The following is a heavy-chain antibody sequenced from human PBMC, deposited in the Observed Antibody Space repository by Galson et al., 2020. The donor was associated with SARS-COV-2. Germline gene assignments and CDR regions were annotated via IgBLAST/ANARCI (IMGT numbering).Heavy chain of an antibody. J-gene: IGHJ4*02. CDR2: IWYDGSNK. CDR1: GFTFSSYG. V-gene: IGHV3-33*01. Sequence: GESLKISCAASGFTFSSYGMHWVRQAPGKGLEWVAVIWYDGSNKYYADSVKGRFTISRDNSKNTLYLQMNSLRAEDTAVYYCARETLYSSSGYGDYFDYWGQGTLVTVSS. D-gene: IGHD6-13*01. CDR3: ARETLYSSSGYGDYFDY.